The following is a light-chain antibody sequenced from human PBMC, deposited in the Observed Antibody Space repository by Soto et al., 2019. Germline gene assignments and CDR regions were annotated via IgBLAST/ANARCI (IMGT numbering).Light chain of an antibody. CDR1: QDISSF. CDR2: AAS. CDR3: QQLNSYPLT. Sequence: IQLTQSPSSLSASIGDRVTITCRASQDISSFLAWYQQKPGKAPRLLLYAASTLQSGVTSRFSGSGSVTDFTLTISSLQPEDCATYFCQQLNSYPLTLGQGTRLESK. V-gene: IGKV1-9*01. J-gene: IGKJ5*01.